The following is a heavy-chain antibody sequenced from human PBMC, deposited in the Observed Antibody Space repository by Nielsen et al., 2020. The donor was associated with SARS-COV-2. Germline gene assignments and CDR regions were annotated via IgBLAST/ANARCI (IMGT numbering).Heavy chain of an antibody. CDR1: GYTLTELS. D-gene: IGHD3-3*01. CDR3: ATSTPLVRSAWFDP. CDR2: FDPEDGET. V-gene: IGHV1-24*01. J-gene: IGHJ5*02. Sequence: ASVKVSCKVSGYTLTELSMHWVRQAPGKGLEWMGGFDPEDGETIYAQKFQGRVTMTEDTSTDTAYMELSSLRSEDTAVYYCATSTPLVRSAWFDPWSQGTLVTVSS.